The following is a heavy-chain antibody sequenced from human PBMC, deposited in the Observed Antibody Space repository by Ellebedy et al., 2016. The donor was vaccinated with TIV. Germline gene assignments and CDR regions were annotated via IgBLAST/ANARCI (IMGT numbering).Heavy chain of an antibody. V-gene: IGHV5-10-1*01. CDR1: GYSFTNYY. CDR2: FDPGDSYN. D-gene: IGHD1-1*01. J-gene: IGHJ3*02. CDR3: ARRYGIDAFDI. Sequence: GESLKISCKGSGYSFTNYYISWVRQMPGKGLEWMGRFDPGDSYNIYSPSFQGHVTITADKAISNAYLQWTSLRASDTAMYFCARRYGIDAFDIWGQGTMVTVSS.